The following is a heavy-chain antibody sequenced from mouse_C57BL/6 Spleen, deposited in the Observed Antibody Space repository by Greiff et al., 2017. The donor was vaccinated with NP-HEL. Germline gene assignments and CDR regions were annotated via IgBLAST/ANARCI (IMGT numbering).Heavy chain of an antibody. Sequence: VQLKQSVAELVRPGASVKLSCTASGFNIKNTYMHWVKQRPEQGLEWIGRIDPANGNTKYAPKFQGKATITADTSSNTAYLQLSSLTSEDTAIYYCARSEFITTGNYYAMDYWGQGTSVTVSS. CDR3: ARSEFITTGNYYAMDY. J-gene: IGHJ4*01. CDR1: GFNIKNTY. D-gene: IGHD1-1*01. V-gene: IGHV14-3*01. CDR2: IDPANGNT.